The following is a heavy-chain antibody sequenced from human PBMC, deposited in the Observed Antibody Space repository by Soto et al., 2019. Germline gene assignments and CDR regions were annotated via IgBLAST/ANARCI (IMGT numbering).Heavy chain of an antibody. CDR2: IYYSVST. V-gene: IGHV4-61*01. Sequence: SETLSLTCTVSGGSVSSGSYYWSWIRQPPGKGLEWIGYIYYSVSTNYNPSLKSRVTISVDTSKNQFSLKLSSVTAADTAVYYCARDLRQWLVLDYWGQGTLVTVSS. D-gene: IGHD6-19*01. J-gene: IGHJ4*02. CDR1: GGSVSSGSYY. CDR3: ARDLRQWLVLDY.